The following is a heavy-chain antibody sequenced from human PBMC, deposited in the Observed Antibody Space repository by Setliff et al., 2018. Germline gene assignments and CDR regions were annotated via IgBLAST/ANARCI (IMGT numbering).Heavy chain of an antibody. D-gene: IGHD3-10*01. CDR2: TYAGGTT. J-gene: IGHJ4*02. Sequence: PGGSLRLSCAASGFSVSNNEMSWVRQAPGKGLEWVSVTYAGGTTNYADSVKGRFTISTDNSKNALYLQMNGLRAEDTAVYYCRLWSGETLRDYWGQGTLVTVSS. V-gene: IGHV3-53*01. CDR1: GFSVSNNE. CDR3: RLWSGETLRDY.